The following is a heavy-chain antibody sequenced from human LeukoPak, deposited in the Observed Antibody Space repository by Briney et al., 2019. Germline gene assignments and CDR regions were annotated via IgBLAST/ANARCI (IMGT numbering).Heavy chain of an antibody. V-gene: IGHV3-7*01. D-gene: IGHD3-22*01. CDR2: IKQDGSQK. CDR1: GFTFSSYW. Sequence: GGSLRLSCAASGFTFSSYWMTWVRQAPGKGLEWVANIKQDGSQKFYLDSVKGRFTISRDNAKESLFLQMNSLRAEDTAVYYCARHYDSTAYSLDYWGQGPLVTVSS. CDR3: ARHYDSTAYSLDY. J-gene: IGHJ4*02.